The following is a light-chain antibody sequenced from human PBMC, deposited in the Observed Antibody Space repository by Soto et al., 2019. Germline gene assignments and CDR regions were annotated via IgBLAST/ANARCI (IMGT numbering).Light chain of an antibody. CDR1: SGDVGFYDF. Sequence: QSALTQPASMSGSAGQSITISCTGTSGDVGFYDFVSWYQQHPGKVPRLIIYGVTKRPSAVSHRFSGSKSGNTGSLTISGLQVEDEAAYSCASYTGSSTYLFGGGTKLTVL. CDR3: ASYTGSSTYL. J-gene: IGLJ3*02. V-gene: IGLV2-14*03. CDR2: GVT.